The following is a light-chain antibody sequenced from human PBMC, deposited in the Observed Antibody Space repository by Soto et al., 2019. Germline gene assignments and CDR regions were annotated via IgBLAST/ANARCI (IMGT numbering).Light chain of an antibody. CDR2: AAS. J-gene: IGKJ3*01. Sequence: DIQMTQSPSSVSASLGDRVTINCRASQGISTWLAWYQQKPGRAPKLLIYAASRLPSGVPSRFSGSGSGTDFTLTISSLQPEDVATYFCQQAYGFAFTFGPGTKVDV. CDR3: QQAYGFAFT. CDR1: QGISTW. V-gene: IGKV1-12*01.